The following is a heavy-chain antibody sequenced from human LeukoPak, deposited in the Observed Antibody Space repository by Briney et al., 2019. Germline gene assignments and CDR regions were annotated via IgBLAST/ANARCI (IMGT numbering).Heavy chain of an antibody. CDR2: ISSGKTYI. CDR1: GFTFSSYS. CDR3: AGIGVAGQFDY. V-gene: IGHV3-21*01. Sequence: SGGSLRLSCAASGFTFSSYSMHWVRQAPGKGLEWVSYISSGKTYIYYADSVKDRFTISRDNAQSSLYLHMNSLRAEDTAVYYCAGIGVAGQFDYWGQGTLVTVSS. D-gene: IGHD6-19*01. J-gene: IGHJ4*02.